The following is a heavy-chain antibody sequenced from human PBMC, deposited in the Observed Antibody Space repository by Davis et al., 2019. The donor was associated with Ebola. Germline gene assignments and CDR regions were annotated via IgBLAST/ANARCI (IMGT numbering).Heavy chain of an antibody. CDR1: GYTFTGYY. CDR2: INPNSGGT. J-gene: IGHJ6*02. Sequence: ASVKVSCQASGYTFTGYYMHWVRQAPGQGLEWMGWINPNSGGTNYAQKFQGRVTMTRDTSISTAYMELSSLRSEDTAVYYCARDHYDILTGPTGSDYYYYGMDVWGQGTTVTVSS. D-gene: IGHD3-9*01. V-gene: IGHV1-2*02. CDR3: ARDHYDILTGPTGSDYYYYGMDV.